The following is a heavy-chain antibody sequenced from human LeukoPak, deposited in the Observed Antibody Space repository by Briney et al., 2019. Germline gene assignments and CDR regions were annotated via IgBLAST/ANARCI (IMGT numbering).Heavy chain of an antibody. CDR3: AREEDGSGSYQPGYYYYYMDV. CDR1: GDSISSGSYY. J-gene: IGHJ6*03. CDR2: IYGRGGS. D-gene: IGHD3-10*01. Sequence: SSETLSLTCTVSGDSISSGSYYWSWIRQPAGKGLEWIGRIYGRGGSNYNPSLKSRVTISVDTSKNQFSLKLSSVTAADTAVYYCAREEDGSGSYQPGYYYYYMDVWGKGTTVTISS. V-gene: IGHV4-61*02.